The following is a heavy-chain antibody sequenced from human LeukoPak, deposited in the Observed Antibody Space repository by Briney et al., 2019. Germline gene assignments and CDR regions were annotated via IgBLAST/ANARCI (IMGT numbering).Heavy chain of an antibody. D-gene: IGHD3-16*01. V-gene: IGHV3-21*01. Sequence: GGSLRLSCAASGFTFSSYTMNWVRQAPGKGLELVSSISPSGNSVYHVYSVKGRFTLSRDNAQNSLYLQMNSLRDEDTGVYYCARDFIGESGYSGYWGQGALVTVSS. J-gene: IGHJ4*02. CDR2: ISPSGNSV. CDR1: GFTFSSYT. CDR3: ARDFIGESGYSGY.